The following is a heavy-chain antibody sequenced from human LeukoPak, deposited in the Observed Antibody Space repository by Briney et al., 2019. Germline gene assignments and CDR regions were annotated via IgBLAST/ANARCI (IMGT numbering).Heavy chain of an antibody. D-gene: IGHD3-10*01. V-gene: IGHV1-18*01. CDR3: ARLVGYGSGSYYSSRIRNYFDY. CDR1: GYTFTSYG. Sequence: ASVKVSCKASGYTFTSYGIGWVRQAPGQGLEWMGWISAYNGNTNYAQKLQDRVTMTTDTSTSTAYMELRSLRSDDTAVYYCARLVGYGSGSYYSSRIRNYFDYWGQGTLVTVSS. CDR2: ISAYNGNT. J-gene: IGHJ4*02.